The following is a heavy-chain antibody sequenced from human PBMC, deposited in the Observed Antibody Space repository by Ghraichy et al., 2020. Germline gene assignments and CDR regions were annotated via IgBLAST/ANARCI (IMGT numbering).Heavy chain of an antibody. CDR3: ARDWYMDF. Sequence: GESLNISCAASGFAFSTYSMNWVRQAPGKGLEWISYISGVSTTIYYADSVKGRFTISRENDENSLYLQMNSLRAEDTAVYYCARDWYMDFWGQGTMVTVSS. D-gene: IGHD1-14*01. CDR2: ISGVSTTI. J-gene: IGHJ3*01. CDR1: GFAFSTYS. V-gene: IGHV3-48*01.